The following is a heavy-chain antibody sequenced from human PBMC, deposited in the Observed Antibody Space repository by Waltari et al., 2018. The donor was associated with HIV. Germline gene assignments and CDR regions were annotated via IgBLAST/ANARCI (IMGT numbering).Heavy chain of an antibody. Sequence: QVPLVQSGAEVKKPGASVKVSCKVSGYTISELSMHWVRQAPGKGLEWMGGFDPEQGKTIYAQNFQGRVTMTEDAATDTAYMELSSLRSEDTAVYYCTTEGLYCSGGTCYSRFDPWGQGTLVTVSS. CDR3: TTEGLYCSGGTCYSRFDP. CDR1: GYTISELS. D-gene: IGHD2-15*01. CDR2: FDPEQGKT. J-gene: IGHJ5*02. V-gene: IGHV1-24*01.